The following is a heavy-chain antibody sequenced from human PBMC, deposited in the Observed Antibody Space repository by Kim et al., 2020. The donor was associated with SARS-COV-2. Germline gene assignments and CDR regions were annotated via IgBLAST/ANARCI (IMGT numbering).Heavy chain of an antibody. V-gene: IGHV4-39*07. CDR1: GGSISSRSHY. Sequence: SETLSLTCTVTGGSISSRSHYWGWIRQPPGKGLEWIGHIYYNGSTYNNPSLKSRVTTSVDTSKNQFSLELRSVTAADTAVYYCARSQITGIAWGFSDHWG. J-gene: IGHJ4*03. CDR3: ARSQITGIAWGFSDH. D-gene: IGHD1-20*01. CDR2: IYYNGST.